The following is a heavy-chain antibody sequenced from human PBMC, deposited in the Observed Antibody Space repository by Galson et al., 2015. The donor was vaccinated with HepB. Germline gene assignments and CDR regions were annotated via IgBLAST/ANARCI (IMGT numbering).Heavy chain of an antibody. CDR3: ASVPLI. CDR1: GGSISSGSYY. CDR2: IYTRGST. J-gene: IGHJ4*02. Sequence: QVQLQVSGPRLVKPSETLSLTCTVSGGSISSGSYYWSWIRQPAGKGLEWIGRIYTRGSTNHTPSLKSRVTISVDTSKNQFSLKLSSVTAADTAVYYCASVPLIWGQGTLVTVSS. V-gene: IGHV4-61*02. D-gene: IGHD3-10*02.